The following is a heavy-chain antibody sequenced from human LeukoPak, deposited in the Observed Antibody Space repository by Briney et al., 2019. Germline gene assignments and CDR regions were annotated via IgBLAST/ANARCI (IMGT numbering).Heavy chain of an antibody. Sequence: GGSLTLSCAASGFTFGIYNMNWVRQAPGKGLEWLSYISSTSGTMYYADSVKGRFTISRDNAKNSLYLQINSLRDEDTAVYYCARVRWYSSSWYGDYWGQGTLVTVSS. CDR2: ISSTSGTM. D-gene: IGHD6-13*01. CDR3: ARVRWYSSSWYGDY. CDR1: GFTFGIYN. V-gene: IGHV3-48*02. J-gene: IGHJ4*02.